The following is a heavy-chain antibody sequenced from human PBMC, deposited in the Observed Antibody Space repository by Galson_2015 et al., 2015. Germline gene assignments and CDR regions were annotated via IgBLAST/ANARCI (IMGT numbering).Heavy chain of an antibody. V-gene: IGHV3-23*01. CDR2: ISGSGGST. CDR3: AKDNMQQLDPTTYYYYGMDV. Sequence: SLRLSCAASGFTFSSYAMSWVRQAPGKGLEWVSAISGSGGSTYYADSVKGRFTISRDNSKNTLYLQMNSLRAEDTAVYYCAKDNMQQLDPTTYYYYGMDVWGQGTTGTVSS. D-gene: IGHD6-13*01. J-gene: IGHJ6*02. CDR1: GFTFSSYA.